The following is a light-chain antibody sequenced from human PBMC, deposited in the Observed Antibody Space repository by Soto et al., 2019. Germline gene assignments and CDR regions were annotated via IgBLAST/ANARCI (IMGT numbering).Light chain of an antibody. CDR2: DVN. J-gene: IGLJ1*01. Sequence: QSVLTQPRSVSGSPGQSVTISCTGASSDIGSYNYVSWYQQHPGKAPKLMIYDVNKRPSGVPDRFSGSKSANTASLTISGLQAEDEADYYCCSYAGSYTFVFGTGTKLTVL. V-gene: IGLV2-11*01. CDR3: CSYAGSYTFV. CDR1: SSDIGSYNY.